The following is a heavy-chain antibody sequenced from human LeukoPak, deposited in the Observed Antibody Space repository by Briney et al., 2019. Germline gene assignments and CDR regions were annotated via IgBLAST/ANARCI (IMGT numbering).Heavy chain of an antibody. Sequence: ASVKVSCKTSGYTFTNNWMHWVRQAPGQGLEWVGVINPTGTSTLYAQNFQGRVTLTRDMSTTTDYMELRSLTSEDTAVYYCARGVIAAGGNDFDYWGQGTLVTVSS. CDR2: INPTGTST. CDR3: ARGVIAAGGNDFDY. D-gene: IGHD6-13*01. J-gene: IGHJ4*02. V-gene: IGHV1-46*01. CDR1: GYTFTNNW.